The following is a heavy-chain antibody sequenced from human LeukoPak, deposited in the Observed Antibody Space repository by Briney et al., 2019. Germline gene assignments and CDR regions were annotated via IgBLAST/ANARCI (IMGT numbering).Heavy chain of an antibody. D-gene: IGHD6-13*01. CDR2: INQAGSEK. Sequence: PGGSLRLSCAASRFTFSSHWMSWVRQAPGKGLEWVANINQAGSEKHYVDSVKGRFTISRDTAKSSLYLQMNSLRAEDTAVYYCARDGTAAGLYFDYWGQGTLVTVSS. J-gene: IGHJ4*02. V-gene: IGHV3-7*01. CDR1: RFTFSSHW. CDR3: ARDGTAAGLYFDY.